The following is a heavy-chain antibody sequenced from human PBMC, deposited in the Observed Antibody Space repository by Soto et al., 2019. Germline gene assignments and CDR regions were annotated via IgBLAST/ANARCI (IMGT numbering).Heavy chain of an antibody. CDR1: GYTFTSYY. Sequence: ASVKVSCKASGYTFTSYYMHWVRQAPGQGLEWMGIINPSGGSTSYAQKFQGRVTMTRDTSTSTVYMELSSLRSEDTAVYYCASGEHIVVVTAIPNFNSWGQGTLVTVSS. CDR2: INPSGGST. J-gene: IGHJ5*02. D-gene: IGHD2-21*02. CDR3: ASGEHIVVVTAIPNFNS. V-gene: IGHV1-46*03.